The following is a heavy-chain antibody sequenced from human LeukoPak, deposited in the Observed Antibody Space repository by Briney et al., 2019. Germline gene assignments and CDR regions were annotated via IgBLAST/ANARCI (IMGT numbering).Heavy chain of an antibody. V-gene: IGHV3-9*01. D-gene: IGHD3-9*01. CDR3: AKDFDWFCYGMDV. CDR2: ISWNSGSI. CDR1: GFTFDDYA. Sequence: HPGRSLRLSCAASGFTFDDYAMHWVRQAPGKGLEWVSGISWNSGSIGYADSVKGRFTISRDNAMNSLYLQMNSLRAEDTALYYCAKDFDWFCYGMDVWGQGTTVTVSS. J-gene: IGHJ6*02.